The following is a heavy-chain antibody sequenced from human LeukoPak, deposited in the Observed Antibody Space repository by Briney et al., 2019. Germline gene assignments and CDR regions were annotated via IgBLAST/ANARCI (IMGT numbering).Heavy chain of an antibody. Sequence: GGSLRLSCAASGFTFSSYSMNWVRQAPGKGLEWVSSISSSSSYIYYADSVKGRFTISRDNAKNSLYLQMNSLRAEDTAVYYCARGYCDSSGYFDYWGQGTLVTVSS. D-gene: IGHD3-22*01. CDR2: ISSSSSYI. J-gene: IGHJ4*02. CDR1: GFTFSSYS. V-gene: IGHV3-21*01. CDR3: ARGYCDSSGYFDY.